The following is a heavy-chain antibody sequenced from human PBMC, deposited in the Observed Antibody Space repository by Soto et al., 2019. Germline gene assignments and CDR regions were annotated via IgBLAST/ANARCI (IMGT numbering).Heavy chain of an antibody. Sequence: QVQLQESGPGLVKPSQTLSLTCTGSGGSINSGGYYWSWIRQHPGKGLQWIGYIYYSGSTSYNPSLKSRVTISIDTSKKQYSLRLTSVTAADTAVYYCARVLRFLEWPEPLYFDYWGQGTLVTVSS. J-gene: IGHJ4*02. D-gene: IGHD3-3*01. CDR1: GGSINSGGYY. CDR2: IYYSGST. CDR3: ARVLRFLEWPEPLYFDY. V-gene: IGHV4-31*03.